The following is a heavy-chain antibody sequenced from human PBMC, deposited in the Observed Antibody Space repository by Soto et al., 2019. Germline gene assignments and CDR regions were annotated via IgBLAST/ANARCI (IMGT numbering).Heavy chain of an antibody. CDR2: IDYSGST. CDR3: ARHTPAISISDH. CDR1: GGSISSSSYY. J-gene: IGHJ4*02. Sequence: QLQLQESGPGLVKPSETLSLTCTVSGGSISSSSYYWGWIRQPPGKGLEWIGSIDYSGSTYYHPSLKSRVTISVDTSKNQFSLKLSSVTAADTAVYYCARHTPAISISDHWGQGTLVTVSS. D-gene: IGHD2-15*01. V-gene: IGHV4-39*01.